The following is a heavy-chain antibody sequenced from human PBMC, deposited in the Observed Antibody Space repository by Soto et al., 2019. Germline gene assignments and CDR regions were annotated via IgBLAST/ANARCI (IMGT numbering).Heavy chain of an antibody. Sequence: VQLVKSGAEVKKPGSSVRVSCKASGGTFSRYAISWVRQAPGQGLEWMGGVIPMFGTTNYAQQFQGRVTISADESTTTAYMELTSLTSDDTAVYYCTQNGALAGETKDYWGQGTLVTVSS. CDR2: VIPMFGTT. J-gene: IGHJ4*02. CDR3: TQNGALAGETKDY. V-gene: IGHV1-69*12. CDR1: GGTFSRYA. D-gene: IGHD6-19*01.